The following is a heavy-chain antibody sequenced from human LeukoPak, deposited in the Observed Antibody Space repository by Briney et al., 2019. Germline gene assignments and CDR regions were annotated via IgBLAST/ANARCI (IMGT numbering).Heavy chain of an antibody. Sequence: SVKVSCKASGFTFTSSAVQWVRQARGQRLEWIGWIVVGSGNTNYAQKFQERVTITRDMSTSTAYMELSSLRSEDTAVYYCAAASDSSGTFYYMDAWGKGTTVTVSS. J-gene: IGHJ6*03. CDR1: GFTFTSSA. V-gene: IGHV1-58*01. CDR2: IVVGSGNT. CDR3: AAASDSSGTFYYMDA. D-gene: IGHD3-22*01.